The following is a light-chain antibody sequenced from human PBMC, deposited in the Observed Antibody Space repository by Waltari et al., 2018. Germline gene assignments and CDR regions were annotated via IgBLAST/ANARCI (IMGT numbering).Light chain of an antibody. J-gene: IGLJ1*01. Sequence: TPGQRVSISCSGRRSNIGINPVSWYQSLPGTAPKLLIHSDSQRPSGVPDRFSGSKSGTSASLAISGLQFEDEADYYCAAWDDSLYGCFFGTGTRVTVL. CDR3: AAWDDSLYGCF. V-gene: IGLV1-44*01. CDR2: SDS. CDR1: RSNIGINP.